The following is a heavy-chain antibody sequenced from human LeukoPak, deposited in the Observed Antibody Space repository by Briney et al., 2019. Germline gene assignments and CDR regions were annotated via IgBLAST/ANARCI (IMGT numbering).Heavy chain of an antibody. J-gene: IGHJ4*02. D-gene: IGHD3-3*01. CDR2: ISYDGSNK. CDR3: ARAYDFWSGYPVGYFDY. CDR1: GFTFSSYG. V-gene: IGHV3-30*03. Sequence: PGGSLRLSCAASGFTFSSYGMHWVRQAPGKGLEWVAVISYDGSNKYYADSVKGRFTISRDNSKNTLYLQMNSLRAEDTAVYYCARAYDFWSGYPVGYFDYWGQGTLVTVSS.